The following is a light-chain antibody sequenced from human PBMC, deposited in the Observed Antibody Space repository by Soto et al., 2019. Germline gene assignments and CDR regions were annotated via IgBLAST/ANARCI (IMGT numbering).Light chain of an antibody. CDR1: QTISTF. CDR3: QQRYSSPPWT. CDR2: RAS. V-gene: IGKV1-39*01. Sequence: DIQMTQSPSSLSASVGDRVTISCRASQTISTFLNWYQQKPGTAPRLLIYRASSVNSGVPPRFSGSGSGRDFTLTISSLRPEDIATYFCQQRYSSPPWTFGQGTKVEV. J-gene: IGKJ1*01.